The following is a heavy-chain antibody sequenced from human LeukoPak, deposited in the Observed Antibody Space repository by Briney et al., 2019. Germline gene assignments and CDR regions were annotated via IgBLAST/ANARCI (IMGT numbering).Heavy chain of an antibody. D-gene: IGHD3-10*01. CDR2: IYTSGST. Sequence: VKPSETLSLTCTVSGGSISSYYWSWIRQPAGKGLEWIGRIYTSGSTNYNPSRKSRVTMSVDTSKNQFSLKLSSVTAADTAVYYCARTVGDGSGSYLYYYYYMDVWGKGTTVTVSS. CDR3: ARTVGDGSGSYLYYYYYMDV. V-gene: IGHV4-4*07. J-gene: IGHJ6*03. CDR1: GGSISSYY.